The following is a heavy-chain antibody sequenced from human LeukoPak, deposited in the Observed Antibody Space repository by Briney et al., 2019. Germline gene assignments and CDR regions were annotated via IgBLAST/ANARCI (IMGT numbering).Heavy chain of an antibody. CDR2: IYYSGST. J-gene: IGHJ5*02. CDR3: ARLSDSSSWYKPSPRANWFDP. V-gene: IGHV4-59*11. Sequence: SETLSLTCTVSGGSISSHYWSWIRQPPGKGLEWIGYIYYSGSTNYNPSLKSRVTISVDTSKNQFSLKLSSVTAADTAVYYCARLSDSSSWYKPSPRANWFDPWGQGTLVTVSS. CDR1: GGSISSHY. D-gene: IGHD6-13*01.